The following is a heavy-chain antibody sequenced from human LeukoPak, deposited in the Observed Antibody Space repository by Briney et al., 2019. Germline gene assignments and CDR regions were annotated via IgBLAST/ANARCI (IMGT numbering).Heavy chain of an antibody. Sequence: ASVKVSCKASGGTFSSYAISWVRQAPGQGLEWMGGIIPIFGTANYAQKFQGRVTITADKSTSTAYMELSSLRSEDTAVYYCASARDYYDSSGYPRYYYYYMGVWGKGTTVTVSS. CDR1: GGTFSSYA. CDR3: ASARDYYDSSGYPRYYYYYMGV. D-gene: IGHD3-22*01. J-gene: IGHJ6*03. V-gene: IGHV1-69*06. CDR2: IIPIFGTA.